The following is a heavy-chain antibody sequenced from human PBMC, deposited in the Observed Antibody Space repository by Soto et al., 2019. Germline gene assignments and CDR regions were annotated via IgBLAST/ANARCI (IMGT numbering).Heavy chain of an antibody. V-gene: IGHV3-23*01. CDR3: ANGSPWQQEGREYFDY. Sequence: EVQLLESGGGLENPGGSLRLSCAASGFTFSSYAMNWVRQAPGKGLEWVSTISGSGGHTYYADSVKGRFTISRDNSKNTLYLQMNSLTADDTAVYYCANGSPWQQEGREYFDYWGQGTLVTVSS. D-gene: IGHD6-13*01. CDR2: ISGSGGHT. J-gene: IGHJ4*02. CDR1: GFTFSSYA.